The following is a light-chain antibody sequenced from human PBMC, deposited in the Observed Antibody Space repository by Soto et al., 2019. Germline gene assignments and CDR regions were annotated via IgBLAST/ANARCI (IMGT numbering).Light chain of an antibody. V-gene: IGLV2-14*01. CDR1: SGDIGSYNR. CDR3: SSYTNINTRACV. Sequence: QSVLTQPASVSGSPGQSITISCTGTSGDIGSYNRVSWYQQHPGKAPKLIIYEVTDRPSGVSNRFSGSKSGNKASLTISGLQAEDEAEYYCSSYTNINTRACVFGPGTKLTVL. J-gene: IGLJ1*01. CDR2: EVT.